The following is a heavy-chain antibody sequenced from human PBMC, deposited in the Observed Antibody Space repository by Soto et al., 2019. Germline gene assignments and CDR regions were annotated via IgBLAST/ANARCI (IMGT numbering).Heavy chain of an antibody. J-gene: IGHJ6*02. CDR3: ARGNYYRSGSYYKTPYYYYGMDV. Sequence: ASVKVSCKASGYTFTSYDINWVRQATGQGLEWMGWMNPNSGNTGYAQKFQGRVTMTRNTSISTAYMELSSLRPEDTAVYYCARGNYYRSGSYYKTPYYYYGMDVWGQGTTVTVS. D-gene: IGHD3-10*01. V-gene: IGHV1-8*01. CDR2: MNPNSGNT. CDR1: GYTFTSYD.